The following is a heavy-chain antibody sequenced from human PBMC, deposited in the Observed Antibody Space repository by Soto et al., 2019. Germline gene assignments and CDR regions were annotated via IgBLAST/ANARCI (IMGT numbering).Heavy chain of an antibody. Sequence: QVQLVESGGGVVQAGRSLRLSCAASGFTFSSHGIHWVRQAPGKGLEWVAFIWADGSNVEYADSVKGRFTISRDNSKNTLYLQMNSLRTEDTAVYYCARDADTAMVMYYYDTLLGGMDVWGQGTTVTVSS. D-gene: IGHD5-18*01. J-gene: IGHJ6*02. CDR1: GFTFSSHG. CDR3: ARDADTAMVMYYYDTLLGGMDV. V-gene: IGHV3-33*01. CDR2: IWADGSNV.